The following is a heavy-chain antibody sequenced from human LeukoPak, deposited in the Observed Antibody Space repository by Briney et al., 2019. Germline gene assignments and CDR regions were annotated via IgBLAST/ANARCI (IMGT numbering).Heavy chain of an antibody. D-gene: IGHD3-10*01. CDR1: GYTFANYG. V-gene: IGHV1-18*01. CDR2: INTYNGNT. Sequence: ASVKVSCKASGYTFANYGFAWVRQAPGQGLEWMGWINTYNGNTKYAQKVQGRVTMTTDTPTSTAYMELKSLTSDDTAVYYCAREPISSGSYYPRSDYWGQGTLVTVSS. CDR3: AREPISSGSYYPRSDY. J-gene: IGHJ4*02.